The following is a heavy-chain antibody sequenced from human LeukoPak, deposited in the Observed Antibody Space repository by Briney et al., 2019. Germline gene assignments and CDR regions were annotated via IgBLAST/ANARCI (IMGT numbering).Heavy chain of an antibody. Sequence: QPGGSLRLSCAASGFTFSNHWIHWVRQAPGKGLVWVSRINSDGSSTSYADSVKGRFTISRDNAKNTLYLQMNSLRAEDTAVYYCARSKRGYSYGFDYWGQGTLVTVSS. CDR1: GFTFSNHW. CDR2: INSDGSST. J-gene: IGHJ4*02. V-gene: IGHV3-74*01. D-gene: IGHD5-18*01. CDR3: ARSKRGYSYGFDY.